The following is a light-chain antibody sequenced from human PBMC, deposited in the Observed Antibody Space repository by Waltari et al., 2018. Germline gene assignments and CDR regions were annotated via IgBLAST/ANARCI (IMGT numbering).Light chain of an antibody. CDR1: RSNIGSNY. CDR2: RNK. Sequence: QSVLTQPPSASGTPGQRVTISCSGSRSNIGSNYVYWYQQLPGTAPKLLIYRNKQRPSGVPDRFSGSKSRTSASLAISGLRSEDEADYYCAAWDDSLSGRVFGGGTKVTVL. V-gene: IGLV1-47*01. CDR3: AAWDDSLSGRV. J-gene: IGLJ3*02.